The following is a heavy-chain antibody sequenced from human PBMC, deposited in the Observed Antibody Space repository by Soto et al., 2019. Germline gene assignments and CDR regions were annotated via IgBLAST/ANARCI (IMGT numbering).Heavy chain of an antibody. CDR1: GFTFGDYA. CDR2: IRSRAYGGTA. Sequence: GVSLRLSCTASGFTFGDYAMGWVRQAPGKGLEWVSFIRSRAYGGTADYAASVKGRFTISRDDSKSIAYLQMNSLKTEDTAVYYCTRPLFAYCGGDCSFDHWGPGTLVTVSS. V-gene: IGHV3-49*04. J-gene: IGHJ4*02. D-gene: IGHD2-21*02. CDR3: TRPLFAYCGGDCSFDH.